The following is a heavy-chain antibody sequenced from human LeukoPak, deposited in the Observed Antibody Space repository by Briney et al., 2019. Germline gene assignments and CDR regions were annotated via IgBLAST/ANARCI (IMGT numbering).Heavy chain of an antibody. CDR3: ARDQDDFWSGYYPPDYYYYYMDV. CDR1: GGTFSSYA. J-gene: IGHJ6*03. CDR2: IIPIFGTA. D-gene: IGHD3-3*01. Sequence: ASGKVSCKASGGTFSSYAISWVRQAPGQGLEWMGGIIPIFGTANYAQKFQGRVTITADESTSTAYMELSSLRSEDTAVYYCARDQDDFWSGYYPPDYYYYYMDVWGKGTTATVSS. V-gene: IGHV1-69*01.